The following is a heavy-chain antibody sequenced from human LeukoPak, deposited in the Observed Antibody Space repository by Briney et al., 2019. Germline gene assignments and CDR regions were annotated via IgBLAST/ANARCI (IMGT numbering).Heavy chain of an antibody. V-gene: IGHV1-46*01. J-gene: IGHJ4*02. CDR3: ARVYCSGGSCYTLDY. CDR2: INPSGGST. D-gene: IGHD2-15*01. Sequence: ASVKVSCKASGYTFTSYYMHWVRQAPGQGLEWMGRINPSGGSTSYAQKFQGRVTMTRDTSTSTVYMELSSLRSEDTAVYYCARVYCSGGSCYTLDYWGQGTLVTVSS. CDR1: GYTFTSYY.